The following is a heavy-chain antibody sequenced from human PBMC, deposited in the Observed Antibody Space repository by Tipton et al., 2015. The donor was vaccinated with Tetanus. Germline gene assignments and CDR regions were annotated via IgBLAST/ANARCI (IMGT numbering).Heavy chain of an antibody. J-gene: IGHJ4*02. CDR3: ARDQARGARGWNYFDY. CDR1: GGSISSSGYY. Sequence: LSLTCTVSGGSISSSGYYWSWIRQHPGKGLEWIGDIYYSGSTYYNPSLKSRVTISVDTSKNQFSLKLNSVTAADTAVYYCARDQARGARGWNYFDYWGQGTLVTVSS. D-gene: IGHD1-26*01. CDR2: IYYSGST. V-gene: IGHV4-31*03.